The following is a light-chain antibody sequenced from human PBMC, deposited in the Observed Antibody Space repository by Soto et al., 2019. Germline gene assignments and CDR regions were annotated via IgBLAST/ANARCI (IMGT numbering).Light chain of an antibody. CDR1: SSDVGAYIY. CDR3: SSYSDSDTKV. J-gene: IGLJ1*01. V-gene: IGLV2-14*03. Sequence: QSVLIQPPSVSGSPGQSVTISCTGTSSDVGAYIYVSWYQQYPGKAPKLIIYEVNNRPSGVSGRFSGSKSDTTAYLTISGLQAEDEADYYCSSYSDSDTKVCGTGTKVTVL. CDR2: EVN.